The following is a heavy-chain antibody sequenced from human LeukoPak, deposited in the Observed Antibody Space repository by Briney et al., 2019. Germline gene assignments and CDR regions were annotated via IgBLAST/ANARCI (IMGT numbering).Heavy chain of an antibody. V-gene: IGHV1-2*06. CDR2: INPNSGGT. CDR3: AGQGSLGTWFDP. D-gene: IGHD7-27*01. J-gene: IGHJ5*02. Sequence: ASVKVSCKASGYTFTGYYMQCVRQAPGQGLEWMGRINPNSGGTDYAQNFQGRVTMTRDTSISTVYMELSILKSNDTAVYRCAGQGSLGTWFDPWGQGTLVTVSS. CDR1: GYTFTGYY.